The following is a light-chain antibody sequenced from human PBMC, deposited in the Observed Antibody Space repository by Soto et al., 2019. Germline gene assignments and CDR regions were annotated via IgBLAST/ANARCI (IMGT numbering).Light chain of an antibody. CDR1: SSDIGGSKY. CDR3: SAYTSSGTFYV. J-gene: IGLJ1*01. V-gene: IGLV2-14*01. CDR2: EFT. Sequence: SLLTQPASLSGYPGQSITISYAETSSDIGGSKYVSCYQPHPGKAPSLIIYEFTYRPSGVPARFSGSMSGNTSSLSVSGLQAEDEADYYCSAYTSSGTFYVFGTGTKVTVL.